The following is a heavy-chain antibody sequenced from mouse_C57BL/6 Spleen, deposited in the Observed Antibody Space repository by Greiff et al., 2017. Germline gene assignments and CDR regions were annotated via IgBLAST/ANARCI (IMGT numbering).Heavy chain of an antibody. CDR3: ARAHYYGSSYGYFDY. CDR2: ISDGGSYT. Sequence: VQLKESGGGLVKPGGSLKLSCAASGFTFSSYAMSWVRQTPEKRLEWVATISDGGSYTYYPDNVKGRFTISRDNAKNNLYLQMSHLKSEDTAMYYCARAHYYGSSYGYFDYWGQGTTLTVSS. V-gene: IGHV5-4*01. CDR1: GFTFSSYA. J-gene: IGHJ2*01. D-gene: IGHD1-1*01.